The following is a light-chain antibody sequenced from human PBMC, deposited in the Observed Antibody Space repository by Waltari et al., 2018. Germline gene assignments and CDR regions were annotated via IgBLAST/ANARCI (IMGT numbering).Light chain of an antibody. CDR1: QGINSY. J-gene: IGKJ1*01. V-gene: IGKV1-8*01. CDR3: QQYYSYPQT. Sequence: AIRITQSPSSLSASTGDRVTITCRASQGINSYLAWYQQKPGKAPKLLIYAASTLQSGVPSRFSGSGSGTDFTLTISCLQSEDFATYYCQQYYSYPQTFGQGTKVEIK. CDR2: AAS.